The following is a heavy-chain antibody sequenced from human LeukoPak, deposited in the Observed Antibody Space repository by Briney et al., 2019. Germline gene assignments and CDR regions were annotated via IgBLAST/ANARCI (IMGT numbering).Heavy chain of an antibody. Sequence: PGGSLRLSCAASGFTFSSYWMSWVRQAPGKGLEWVANIKQDGSEKYYVDSVKGRFTISRDNAKNSLYLQMNSLRAEDTAVYYWARGSYYYGSGSYYESPYFDYWGQGTLVTVSS. CDR1: GFTFSSYW. CDR2: IKQDGSEK. D-gene: IGHD3-10*01. V-gene: IGHV3-7*03. CDR3: ARGSYYYGSGSYYESPYFDY. J-gene: IGHJ4*02.